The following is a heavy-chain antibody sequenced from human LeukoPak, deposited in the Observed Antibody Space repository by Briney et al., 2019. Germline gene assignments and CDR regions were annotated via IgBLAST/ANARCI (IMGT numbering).Heavy chain of an antibody. CDR1: GGSISSGGYS. Sequence: SQTLSLTCAVSGGSISSGGYSWSWIRQPPGKGLEWIGYIYHSGSTYYNPSLKSRVTISVDRSKNQFSLKLSSVTAADTAVYYCATSRDEGWFDPWGQGTLVTVSS. CDR3: ATSRDEGWFDP. J-gene: IGHJ5*02. V-gene: IGHV4-30-2*01. D-gene: IGHD5-24*01. CDR2: IYHSGST.